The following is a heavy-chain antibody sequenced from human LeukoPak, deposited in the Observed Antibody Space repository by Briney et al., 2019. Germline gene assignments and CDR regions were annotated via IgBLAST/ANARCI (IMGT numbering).Heavy chain of an antibody. V-gene: IGHV4-59*01. J-gene: IGHJ4*02. CDR3: ARGGRGIAAAGEDY. D-gene: IGHD6-13*01. CDR1: GGSISGYY. Sequence: SETLSLTCTVSGGSISGYYWSWIRQPPGKGLEWIGYIYYSGSTNYNPSLKSRVTISVDTSKNQFSLKLSSVTAADTAVYYCARGGRGIAAAGEDYWGQGTPVTVSS. CDR2: IYYSGST.